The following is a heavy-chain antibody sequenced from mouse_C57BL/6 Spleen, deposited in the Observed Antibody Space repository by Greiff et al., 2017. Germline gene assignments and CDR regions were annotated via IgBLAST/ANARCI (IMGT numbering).Heavy chain of an antibody. CDR1: GFTFSSYG. V-gene: IGHV5-6*02. CDR2: ISSGGSYT. J-gene: IGHJ4*01. D-gene: IGHD2-3*01. Sequence: DVMLVESGGDLVKPGGSLKLSCAASGFTFSSYGMSWVRQTPDKRLEWVATISSGGSYTYYPDSVKGRFTISRDNAKNTLYLQMSSLKSEDTAMYYCAREDGYYSMDYWGQGTSVTVSS. CDR3: AREDGYYSMDY.